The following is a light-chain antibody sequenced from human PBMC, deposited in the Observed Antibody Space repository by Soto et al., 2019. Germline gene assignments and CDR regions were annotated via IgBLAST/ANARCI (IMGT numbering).Light chain of an antibody. Sequence: IVLTQSPGTLSLSPGERDTLSSRASQSVTTRLAWYQHKPGQAPRLLMSGASSRASGVPVRFSGSGSGTDFTLTISRLEPEDFALYYCQQYGGSPITFGLGTRLEIK. CDR3: QQYGGSPIT. J-gene: IGKJ5*01. CDR2: GAS. CDR1: QSVTTR. V-gene: IGKV3-20*01.